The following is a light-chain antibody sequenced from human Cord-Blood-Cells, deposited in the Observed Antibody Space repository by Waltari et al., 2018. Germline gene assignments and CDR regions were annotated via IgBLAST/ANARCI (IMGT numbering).Light chain of an antibody. Sequence: DIQMTKSPSSLYASVGDRVIITCQASQDISNYLNWYQQKPGKAPKLLIYDASNLETGVPARFSGSGSGTDFTFTISSLQPEDIATYYCHQYDNLPLTCGGGTKVEIK. CDR1: QDISNY. CDR3: HQYDNLPLT. V-gene: IGKV1-33*01. CDR2: DAS. J-gene: IGKJ4*01.